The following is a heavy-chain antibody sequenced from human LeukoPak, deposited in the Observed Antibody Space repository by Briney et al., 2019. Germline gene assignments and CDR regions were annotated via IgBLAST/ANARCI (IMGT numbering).Heavy chain of an antibody. CDR3: TRDHYYYMDA. J-gene: IGHJ6*03. CDR2: IRTKPTGGTT. Sequence: GGSLRLSCTASGYTFGDYAMSWVRQAPGKGLEWVAFIRTKPTGGTTDYAASVKDRFTISRDDSKSIAYLQMNSLKTEDTALYYCTRDHYYYMDAWGKGTTVTVSS. CDR1: GYTFGDYA. V-gene: IGHV3-49*04.